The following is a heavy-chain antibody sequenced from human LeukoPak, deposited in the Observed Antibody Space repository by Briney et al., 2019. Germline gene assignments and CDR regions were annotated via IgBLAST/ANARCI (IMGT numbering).Heavy chain of an antibody. CDR1: GGSVNSYY. CDR2: IYYSGST. V-gene: IGHV4-59*02. CDR3: ARVSSGIFGF. J-gene: IGHJ4*02. D-gene: IGHD6-19*01. Sequence: SETLSLTCTVSGGSVNSYYWSWIRQPPGKGLEWIGYIYYSGSTNYNPSLKSRVTISVDTSKNQFSLKLSSVTAADTAVYYCARVSSGIFGFWGQGTLVTVSS.